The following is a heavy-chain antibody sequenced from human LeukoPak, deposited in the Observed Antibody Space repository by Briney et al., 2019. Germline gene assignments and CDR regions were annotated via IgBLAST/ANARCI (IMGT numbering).Heavy chain of an antibody. D-gene: IGHD2-2*01. CDR2: ISGGSSDI. CDR3: ARDLGYCTTTKCSLRWFDT. CDR1: GATFSAYT. V-gene: IGHV3-21*01. Sequence: PGGSLRLSCAASGATFSAYTMNWVRQGPGKGLEWVSSISGGSSDIHYAESVKGRFTISRDNAKNSLYLQMNSLTTEDTAVYYCARDLGYCTTTKCSLRWFDTWGQGTLVTVSS. J-gene: IGHJ5*02.